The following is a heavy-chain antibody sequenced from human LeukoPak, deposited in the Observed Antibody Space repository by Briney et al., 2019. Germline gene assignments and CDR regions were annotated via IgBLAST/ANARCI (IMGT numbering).Heavy chain of an antibody. CDR1: GYTFTSYG. V-gene: IGHV1-18*01. J-gene: IGHJ4*02. Sequence: ASVKVSCKASGYTFTSYGISWVRQAPGQGLEWMGWNSAYNGNTNYAQRLQGRVTMTTDTSTSTAYMELRSLRSDDTAVYYCARDRAPYDFWSGYALGYYFDYWGQGTLVTVSS. CDR3: ARDRAPYDFWSGYALGYYFDY. D-gene: IGHD3-3*01. CDR2: NSAYNGNT.